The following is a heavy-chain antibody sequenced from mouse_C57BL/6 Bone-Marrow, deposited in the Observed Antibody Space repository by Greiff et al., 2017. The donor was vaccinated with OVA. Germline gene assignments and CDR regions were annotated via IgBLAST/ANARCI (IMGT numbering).Heavy chain of an antibody. CDR3: ARRGYYGSSLDWFAY. D-gene: IGHD1-1*01. J-gene: IGHJ3*01. CDR2: IYPGDGDT. Sequence: QVQLKQSGPELVKPGASVKISCKASGYAFSSSWMNWVKQRPGKGLEWIGRIYPGDGDTNYNGKFKGKATLTADKSSSTAYMQLSSLTSEDSAVYFCARRGYYGSSLDWFAYWGQGTLVTVSA. V-gene: IGHV1-82*01. CDR1: GYAFSSSW.